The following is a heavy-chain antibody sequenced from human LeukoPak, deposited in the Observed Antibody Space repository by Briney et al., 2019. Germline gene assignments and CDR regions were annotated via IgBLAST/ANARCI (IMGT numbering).Heavy chain of an antibody. Sequence: GGSLRLSCVASGFTFSSYWVTWVRQVPGKGLEWVGNIKQDGSEKYYLDSVKGRFTISRDNAKNSVYLQMNSLRAEDAALYFCARDPYSGSYGPYYYYYMDVWGKGTTVTISS. CDR1: GFTFSSYW. D-gene: IGHD1-26*01. J-gene: IGHJ6*03. CDR3: ARDPYSGSYGPYYYYYMDV. V-gene: IGHV3-7*01. CDR2: IKQDGSEK.